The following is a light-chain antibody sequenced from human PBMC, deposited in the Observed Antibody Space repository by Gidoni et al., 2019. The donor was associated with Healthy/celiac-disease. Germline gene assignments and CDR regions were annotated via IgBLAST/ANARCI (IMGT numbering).Light chain of an antibody. V-gene: IGKV2-28*01. J-gene: IGKJ1*01. CDR1: QSLLHSNGYNY. CDR2: LGS. CDR3: MQALKTRT. Sequence: DIVMTQSPLSLPVTPGEPASISCRSSQSLLHSNGYNYCDWYLQKPGQSPQLLIYLGSNRASGVPDRFSGSGSGTDFTLKISRVEAEDVGVYYCMQALKTRTFGQGTKVEI.